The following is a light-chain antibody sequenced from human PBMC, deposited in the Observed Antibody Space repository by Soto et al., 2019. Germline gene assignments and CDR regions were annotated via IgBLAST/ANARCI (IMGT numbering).Light chain of an antibody. CDR2: DAS. CDR3: QQSKSYST. CDR1: QSLNSR. Sequence: DVQLTQSPSTLSASVGDRVTLTCRAAQSLNSRLAWYQHRPGKAPRLLIYDASTLESGVPSRFSGSGSGTEFTLTINNLQPDDLATYICQQSKSYSTFGRGTQLDIK. V-gene: IGKV1-5*01. J-gene: IGKJ1*01.